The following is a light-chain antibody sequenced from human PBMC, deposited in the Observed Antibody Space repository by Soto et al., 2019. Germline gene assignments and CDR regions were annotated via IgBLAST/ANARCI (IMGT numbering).Light chain of an antibody. CDR2: GAS. V-gene: IGKV3-20*01. Sequence: EIVLTQSPGTLSFSPGARASLSCRASQRSSSTFLAWYQQKPGQAPRLLIYGASSRATGIPDRFSGSGSGTDFTLTISRLEAEDFAMYYCQQCGGSPTFGQGTKVEVK. J-gene: IGKJ1*01. CDR3: QQCGGSPT. CDR1: QRSSSTF.